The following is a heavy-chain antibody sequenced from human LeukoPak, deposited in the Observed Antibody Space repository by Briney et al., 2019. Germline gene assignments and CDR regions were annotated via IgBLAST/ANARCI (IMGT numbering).Heavy chain of an antibody. CDR1: GFTFSSYW. Sequence: GGSLRLSCAASGFTFSSYWMHWVCQAPAQGLVLVSRINSDGSSTFYAASVKGRFTTSRDNAENTVYLQMNSLRADDTAVYYCARIPGGSGSQYDYWGQGTLVIVSS. D-gene: IGHD3-10*01. J-gene: IGHJ4*02. CDR2: INSDGSST. V-gene: IGHV3-74*01. CDR3: ARIPGGSGSQYDY.